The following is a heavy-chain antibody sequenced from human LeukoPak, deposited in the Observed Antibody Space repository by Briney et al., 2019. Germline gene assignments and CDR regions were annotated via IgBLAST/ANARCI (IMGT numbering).Heavy chain of an antibody. CDR3: ARDPTNGWGTLDS. CDR1: GFSVKTNY. CDR2: TYNSGSS. V-gene: IGHV3-66*01. D-gene: IGHD6-19*01. J-gene: IGHJ4*02. Sequence: PGESLRLSCAASGFSVKTNYVNWVRQAPGKGLEWVSVTYNSGSSDFSDAVKGRFTISRDISNNTIYLHMNGLRVEDSALYYCARDPTNGWGTLDSWGQGALVTVSS.